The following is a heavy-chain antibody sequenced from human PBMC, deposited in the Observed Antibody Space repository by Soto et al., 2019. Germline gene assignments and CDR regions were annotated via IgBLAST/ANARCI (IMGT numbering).Heavy chain of an antibody. Sequence: QITLKESGPPLVQPTQTLTLTCTFSGFSLSTNGVAVGWIRQPPGKALEWLALIYWDDDRRYSPSLKSRLTITKDTSKNQVVLTMTSMDPVDTATYYCAHSVETVPPVYWGQGTLVTVSS. CDR1: GFSLSTNGVA. V-gene: IGHV2-5*02. D-gene: IGHD5-18*01. CDR3: AHSVETVPPVY. CDR2: IYWDDDR. J-gene: IGHJ4*02.